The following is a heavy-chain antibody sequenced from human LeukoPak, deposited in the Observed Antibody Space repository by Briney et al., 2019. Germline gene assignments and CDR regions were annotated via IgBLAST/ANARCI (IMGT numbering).Heavy chain of an antibody. CDR1: GFTFSDYA. Sequence: GDSLRLSCAASGFTFSDYAMSWVRQAPGEGLEWVSVISVSGGTTYNADSVKGRFTISRDSSKNTLHLQMTSLRADDTAVYYCAKGTRGYSAYTFDYWGQGALVTVSS. CDR3: AKGTRGYSAYTFDY. CDR2: ISVSGGTT. V-gene: IGHV3-23*01. J-gene: IGHJ4*02. D-gene: IGHD5-12*01.